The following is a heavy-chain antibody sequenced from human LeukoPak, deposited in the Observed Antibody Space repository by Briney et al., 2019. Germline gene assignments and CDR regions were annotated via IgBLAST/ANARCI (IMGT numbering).Heavy chain of an antibody. V-gene: IGHV3-23*01. D-gene: IGHD3-10*01. J-gene: IGHJ5*02. CDR3: AKVGRFASYNWFDP. Sequence: GGSLRLSCAASGFTFSSYAMSWVRQAPGKGLEWVSAISGSGGSTYYADSVKGRFTISRDNSKNMLYLQMNSLRAEDTAVYYCAKVGRFASYNWFDPWGQGTLVTVSS. CDR2: ISGSGGST. CDR1: GFTFSSYA.